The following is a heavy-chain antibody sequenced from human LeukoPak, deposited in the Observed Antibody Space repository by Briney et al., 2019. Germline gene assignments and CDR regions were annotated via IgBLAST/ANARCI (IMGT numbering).Heavy chain of an antibody. J-gene: IGHJ4*02. D-gene: IGHD3-10*01. CDR3: ARDEGFCGSGSN. Sequence: PGGSLRLSCAASGFTVSSNYMSWVRQAPGKGLEWVSVIYSGGSTFYADSVKGRFSISRDNSKNTLYLQMNSLRAEDTAVYYCARDEGFCGSGSNWGQGTLVTVSS. V-gene: IGHV3-66*01. CDR2: IYSGGST. CDR1: GFTVSSNY.